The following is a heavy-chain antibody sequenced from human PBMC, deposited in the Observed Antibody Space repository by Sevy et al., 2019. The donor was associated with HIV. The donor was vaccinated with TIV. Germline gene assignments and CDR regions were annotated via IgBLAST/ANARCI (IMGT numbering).Heavy chain of an antibody. Sequence: GGSLRLSCAASGFTFSIYVMSWVRQAPGKGLEWVSTISVSGGSTYYADSVKGRFTISRDNSKNTLYLQMNSLRAEDTAIYFCAKDHDNNWFDPWGQGSLVTVSS. CDR1: GFTFSIYV. V-gene: IGHV3-23*01. CDR3: AKDHDNNWFDP. J-gene: IGHJ5*02. D-gene: IGHD3-9*01. CDR2: ISVSGGST.